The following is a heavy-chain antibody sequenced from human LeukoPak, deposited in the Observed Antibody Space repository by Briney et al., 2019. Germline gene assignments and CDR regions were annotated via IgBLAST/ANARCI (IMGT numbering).Heavy chain of an antibody. Sequence: SETLSLTCTVSNGSLNTYYWSWLRQSPGKGLEWIGYIFSSGSTHYNPSLNGRLPISVDTSRNQFSLKLKSVTAADPAVYYCARLRGVVRGLIRWFDPWGRGTLVIVSS. CDR1: NGSLNTYY. D-gene: IGHD3-10*01. CDR2: IFSSGST. J-gene: IGHJ5*02. V-gene: IGHV4-59*03. CDR3: ARLRGVVRGLIRWFDP.